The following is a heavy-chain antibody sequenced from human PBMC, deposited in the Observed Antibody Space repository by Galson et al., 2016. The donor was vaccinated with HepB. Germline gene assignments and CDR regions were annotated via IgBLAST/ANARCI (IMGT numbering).Heavy chain of an antibody. CDR2: INPNSGGT. Sequence: SVKVSCKASGYTFTGYYIHWVRQAPGQGLEWMGWINPNSGGTNYTQKFQGRVTMTRDTSISTAYMDLSRLRSDDTAIYYCARDFGYSGYDLAISNWFDPWGQGTLVTVSS. CDR3: ARDFGYSGYDLAISNWFDP. V-gene: IGHV1-2*02. J-gene: IGHJ5*02. CDR1: GYTFTGYY. D-gene: IGHD5-12*01.